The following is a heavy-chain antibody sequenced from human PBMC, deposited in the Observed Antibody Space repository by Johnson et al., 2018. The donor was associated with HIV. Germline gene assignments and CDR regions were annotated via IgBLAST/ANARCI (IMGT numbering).Heavy chain of an antibody. J-gene: IGHJ3*02. Sequence: VQLVESGGGLVQPGGSLRLSCAASGFTVSSYYMTWVRQAPGKGLEWVSVLFSGVTTYYADSVKGRFTIPRESSKNTLYLQMNSLRAEDTAVYYCARHYYDSSGYSLDAYDIWGQGTMVTVSS. CDR2: LFSGVTT. V-gene: IGHV3-66*04. D-gene: IGHD3-22*01. CDR3: ARHYYDSSGYSLDAYDI. CDR1: GFTVSSYY.